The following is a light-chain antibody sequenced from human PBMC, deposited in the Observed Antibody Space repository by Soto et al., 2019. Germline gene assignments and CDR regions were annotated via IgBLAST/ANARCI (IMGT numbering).Light chain of an antibody. CDR2: SNN. Sequence: HSVLTQPPSASGTPGQRVTMSDYGGNSNIGSHTVNWYQHLPGTAPALLIFSNNQRPSGVPDRFSGSKSGTSASLAITRLQAEDEADYYCQSYDISLHNYVFGTGTKVTVL. V-gene: IGLV1-44*01. CDR1: NSNIGSHT. CDR3: QSYDISLHNYV. J-gene: IGLJ1*01.